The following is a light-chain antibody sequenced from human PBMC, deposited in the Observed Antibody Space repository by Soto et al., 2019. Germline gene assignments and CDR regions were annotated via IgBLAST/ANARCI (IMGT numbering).Light chain of an antibody. J-gene: IGLJ2*01. CDR2: LNSDGSH. CDR3: QTWGTGIRV. V-gene: IGLV4-69*01. CDR1: SGDSNYA. Sequence: QPVLTQSPSASASLGASVNLTCTLSSGDSNYAIAWHQQQPEKGPRYLVKLNSDGSHSKGDGILDRFSGSNSGAERYLTISSLQSEDEADYYCQTWGTGIRVFGGGTKLTVL.